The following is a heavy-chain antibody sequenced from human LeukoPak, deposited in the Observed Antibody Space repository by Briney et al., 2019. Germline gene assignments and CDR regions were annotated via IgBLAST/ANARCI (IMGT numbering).Heavy chain of an antibody. Sequence: SETLSLTCTVSGGSISGNSYFWGWIRQPPGKGLEWIVSTYYSGSTYYNPSLKSRVTVSVDTSKNQFSLKLSSVTSTDTAVYYCATIVGSTKVDDWGQGTLVTVSS. D-gene: IGHD1-26*01. J-gene: IGHJ4*02. CDR1: GGSISGNSYF. V-gene: IGHV4-39*01. CDR3: ATIVGSTKVDD. CDR2: TYYSGST.